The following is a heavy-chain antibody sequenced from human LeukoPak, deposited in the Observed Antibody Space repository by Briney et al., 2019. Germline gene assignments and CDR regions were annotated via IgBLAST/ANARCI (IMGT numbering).Heavy chain of an antibody. Sequence: GASVKVSCKVSGYTLTELSMHWVRQAPGKGLEWMGGIIPIFGTANYAQKFQGRVTITADESTSTAYMELSSLRSEDTAVYYCARSRIAAAEGAFDIWGQGTIVTVSS. CDR1: GYTLTELS. CDR2: IIPIFGTA. V-gene: IGHV1-69*13. D-gene: IGHD6-13*01. CDR3: ARSRIAAAEGAFDI. J-gene: IGHJ3*02.